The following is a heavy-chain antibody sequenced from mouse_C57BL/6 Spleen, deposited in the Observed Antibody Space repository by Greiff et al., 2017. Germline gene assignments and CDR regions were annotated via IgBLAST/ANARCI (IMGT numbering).Heavy chain of an antibody. CDR1: GYAFSSYW. CDR2: IYPCDGDT. J-gene: IGHJ4*01. Sequence: QVQLKQSGAELVKPGASVKISCKASGYAFSSYWMNWVKQRPGTGLAWIGQIYPCDGDTNYNGQFKGKAPLTADKSSSTAYMQLSSLTSEDSAVYFCSRSGGYYVDSIDYWGQGTSVTVSS. CDR3: SRSGGYYVDSIDY. D-gene: IGHD2-3*01. V-gene: IGHV1-80*01.